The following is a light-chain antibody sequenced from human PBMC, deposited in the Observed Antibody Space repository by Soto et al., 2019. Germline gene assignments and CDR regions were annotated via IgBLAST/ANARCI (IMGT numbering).Light chain of an antibody. Sequence: VLTQSPGTLSLSPGERATLACRASHSVRSNYLAWYLQKPGQAPRLLISGASSRATGIPDRFSGSGSATDFTLTISRLEPEDFALYYCQQYGGSPITFGQGTRLEIK. CDR1: HSVRSNY. CDR2: GAS. CDR3: QQYGGSPIT. V-gene: IGKV3-20*01. J-gene: IGKJ5*01.